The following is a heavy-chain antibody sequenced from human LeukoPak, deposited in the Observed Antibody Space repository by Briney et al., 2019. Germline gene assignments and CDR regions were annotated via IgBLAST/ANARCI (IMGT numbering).Heavy chain of an antibody. D-gene: IGHD3-22*01. V-gene: IGHV3-53*01. CDR1: GFTVNSNY. Sequence: PGGSLRLSCAASGFTVNSNYMNWVRQAPGKGLEWVSVLYSDGRTYYADSVKGRFTISRDNSKNTLYLQMNSLRAEDTAVYYCARDRRGSRSGYYPDPWGQGTLVTVSS. CDR3: ARDRRGSRSGYYPDP. CDR2: LYSDGRT. J-gene: IGHJ5*02.